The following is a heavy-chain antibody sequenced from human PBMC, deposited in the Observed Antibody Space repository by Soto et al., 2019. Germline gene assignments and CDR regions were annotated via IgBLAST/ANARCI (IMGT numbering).Heavy chain of an antibody. CDR2: IIPIFGTA. V-gene: IGHV1-69*13. D-gene: IGHD3-22*01. CDR1: GGTFSSYA. CDR3: ARQARYYYDSSGYYPPYY. J-gene: IGHJ4*02. Sequence: ASVKVSCKASGGTFSSYAISWVRQAPGQGLEWMGGIIPIFGTANYAQKFQGRVTITADESTSTAYMELSSLRSEDTAVYYCARQARYYYDSSGYYPPYYWGQGTLVTVSS.